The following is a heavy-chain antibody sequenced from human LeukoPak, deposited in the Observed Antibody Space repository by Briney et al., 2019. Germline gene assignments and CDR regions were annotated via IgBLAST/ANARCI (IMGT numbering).Heavy chain of an antibody. CDR3: ATEYCTSTSCYNYFQD. J-gene: IGHJ1*01. Sequence: PGGSLRLSCAASGFTFSNAWMNWVRQAPGKGLEWVGHIKSKSDGGTTDYAAPVKGRFTISRDDSKNTLYLQMNSLKTEGTAVYHCATEYCTSTSCYNYFQDWGQGTLVTVAS. D-gene: IGHD2-2*02. V-gene: IGHV3-15*01. CDR1: GFTFSNAW. CDR2: IKSKSDGGTT.